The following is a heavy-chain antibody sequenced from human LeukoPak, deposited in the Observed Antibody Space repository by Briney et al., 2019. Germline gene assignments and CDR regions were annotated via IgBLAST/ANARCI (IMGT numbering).Heavy chain of an antibody. CDR3: ARDFRQLESSYYYYMDV. D-gene: IGHD6-6*01. CDR1: GFTFSSYN. V-gene: IGHV3-21*01. Sequence: GGSLRLSCAASGFTFSSYNMNWVRQATGKGLEWVSSISSRSSYIYYADSVRGRFTISRDNAKNSLYLQMNSLRAEDTAVYYCARDFRQLESSYYYYMDVWGKGTTVTVSS. J-gene: IGHJ6*03. CDR2: ISSRSSYI.